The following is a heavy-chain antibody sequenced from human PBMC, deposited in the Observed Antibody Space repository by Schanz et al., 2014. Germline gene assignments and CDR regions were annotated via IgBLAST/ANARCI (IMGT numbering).Heavy chain of an antibody. V-gene: IGHV1-69*04. J-gene: IGHJ4*02. CDR3: ARDQSPYTNSSDVRYFDY. CDR1: GYTFSSYT. D-gene: IGHD6-6*01. Sequence: QVQLVQSGAEVKKPGASVKVSCKASGYTFSSYTISWVRQARGQGLEWMGKIIPVLNIATYAQRFQGRVTITADKSSDTAYMELSSLRSEDTAVYYCARDQSPYTNSSDVRYFDYWGQGSLVTVSS. CDR2: IIPVLNIA.